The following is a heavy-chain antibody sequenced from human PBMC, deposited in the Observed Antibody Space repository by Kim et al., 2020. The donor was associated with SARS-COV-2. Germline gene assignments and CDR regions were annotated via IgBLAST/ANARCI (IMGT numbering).Heavy chain of an antibody. V-gene: IGHV4-4*02. J-gene: IGHJ4*02. D-gene: IGHD6-13*01. CDR3: ARRGHSSSWYLFGYYFDY. Sequence: KSRVTISVDKSKNQFSLKLSSVTAADTAVYYCARRGHSSSWYLFGYYFDYWGQGTLVTVSS.